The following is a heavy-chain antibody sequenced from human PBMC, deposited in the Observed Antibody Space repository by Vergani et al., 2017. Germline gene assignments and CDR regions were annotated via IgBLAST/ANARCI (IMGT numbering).Heavy chain of an antibody. CDR1: GYTFTGYY. J-gene: IGHJ5*02. Sequence: QVQLVQSGAEVKKPGASVKVSCKASGYTFTGYYMHWVRQAPGQGLEWMGWINPNSGGTNYAQKFQGRVTMTRDTSLSTAYMELSRLRSDDTAVYYCARGEAVLRYFGGWFDPWGQGTLVTVSS. V-gene: IGHV1-2*02. CDR3: ARGEAVLRYFGGWFDP. D-gene: IGHD3-9*01. CDR2: INPNSGGT.